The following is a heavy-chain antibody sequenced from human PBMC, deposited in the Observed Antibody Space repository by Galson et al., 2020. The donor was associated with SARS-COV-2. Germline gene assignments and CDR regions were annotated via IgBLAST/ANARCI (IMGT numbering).Heavy chain of an antibody. D-gene: IGHD1-1*01. J-gene: IGHJ3*02. V-gene: IGHV3-30*03. CDR3: ARVGPRMRWNGENDAFDI. Sequence: QLGESLKISCAASGITFNNFVMHWVRPAPGKGLEWVAVLSLDGTKNYYTDSVKGRFTISRDNSKNTLFMLMSGLRPDDTAVYYCARVGPRMRWNGENDAFDIWGQGTVVTVSS. CDR2: LSLDGTKN. CDR1: GITFNNFV.